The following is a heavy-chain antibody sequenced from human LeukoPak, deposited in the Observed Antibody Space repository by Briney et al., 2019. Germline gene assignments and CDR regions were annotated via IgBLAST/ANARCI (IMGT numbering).Heavy chain of an antibody. CDR2: ISSSGSTI. V-gene: IGHV3-48*03. CDR1: GFTFSSCE. CDR3: ARVDATLGDGMDV. Sequence: GGSLRLSCAASGFTFSSCEMNWVRQAPGKGLEWVSYISSSGSTIYYADSVKGRFTISRDNAKNSLYLQMNSLRAEDTAVYYCARVDATLGDGMDVWGKGTTVTVSS. D-gene: IGHD5-12*01. J-gene: IGHJ6*04.